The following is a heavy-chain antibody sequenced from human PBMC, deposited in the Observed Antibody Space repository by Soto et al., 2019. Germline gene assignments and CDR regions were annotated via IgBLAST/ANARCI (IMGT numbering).Heavy chain of an antibody. CDR3: ARGVTAGVDH. V-gene: IGHV1-8*01. D-gene: IGHD2-21*02. Sequence: ASVKVSCKTSGYTFTDLDINWVRQATGQGLEWMGWMHPTSGDTGYAQNFQGRVTMTRDISINTAYMELNSLRYEDTAFYYCARGVTAGVDHWGQGTLVTVSS. CDR2: MHPTSGDT. J-gene: IGHJ4*02. CDR1: GYTFTDLD.